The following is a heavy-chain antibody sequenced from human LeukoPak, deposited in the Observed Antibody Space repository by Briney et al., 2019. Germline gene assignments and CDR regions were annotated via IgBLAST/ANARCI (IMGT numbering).Heavy chain of an antibody. J-gene: IGHJ4*02. CDR2: TNTDATST. CDR1: GFTFSMYW. Sequence: GGSLRLSCAASGFTFSMYWMHWVRHAPGKGLVWVSRTNTDATSTTYADSVQGRFTISRDNAKNTLYLQMNSLRAGDTAVYYCVRGTIATGGTDYWGQGILVTVSS. D-gene: IGHD6-13*01. CDR3: VRGTIATGGTDY. V-gene: IGHV3-74*01.